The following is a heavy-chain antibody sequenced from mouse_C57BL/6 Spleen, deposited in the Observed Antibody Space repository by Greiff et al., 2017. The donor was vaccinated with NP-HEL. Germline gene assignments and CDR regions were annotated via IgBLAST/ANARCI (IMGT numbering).Heavy chain of an antibody. CDR3: ARRDDGHSYFDY. V-gene: IGHV1-59*01. D-gene: IGHD2-3*01. J-gene: IGHJ2*01. CDR1: GYTFTSYW. Sequence: QVQLQQPGAELVRPGTSVKLSCKASGYTFTSYWMHWVKQRPGQGLEWIGVIDPSDSYTNYNQKFKGKATLTVDTSSSTAYMQLSSLTSEDSAVYYCARRDDGHSYFDYWGQGTTLTVSS. CDR2: IDPSDSYT.